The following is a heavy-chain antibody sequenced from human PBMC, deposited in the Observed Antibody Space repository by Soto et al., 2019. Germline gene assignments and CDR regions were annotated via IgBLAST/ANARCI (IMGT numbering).Heavy chain of an antibody. CDR2: ISSSSSYI. CDR1: GFTFSSYS. CDR3: ASLAAAGKHNWFDP. D-gene: IGHD6-13*01. J-gene: IGHJ5*02. Sequence: EVQLVESGGGLVKPGGSLRLSCAASGFTFSSYSMNWVRQAPGKGLEWVSSISSSSSYIYYADSVKGRFTISRDNAKNSLYLQMNSLRAEDTAVYYCASLAAAGKHNWFDPWGQGTLVTVSS. V-gene: IGHV3-21*01.